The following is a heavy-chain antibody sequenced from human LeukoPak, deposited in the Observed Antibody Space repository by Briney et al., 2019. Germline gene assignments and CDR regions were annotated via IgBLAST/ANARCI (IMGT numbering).Heavy chain of an antibody. CDR1: GYSISSGYY. D-gene: IGHD1-26*01. V-gene: IGHV4-38-2*02. CDR2: IYHSGII. CDR3: ARLGHPVGARDY. Sequence: PSETLSLTCTVSGYSISSGYYWGWIRQPPGKGLEWIGNIYHSGIIYYNPSLKSRVTISVDTSKNQFSLKLSSVTAADTAVYYCARLGHPVGARDYWGQGTLVTVSS. J-gene: IGHJ4*02.